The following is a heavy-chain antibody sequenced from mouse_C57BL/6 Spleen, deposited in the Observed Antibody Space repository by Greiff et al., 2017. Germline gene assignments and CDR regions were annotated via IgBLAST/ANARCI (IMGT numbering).Heavy chain of an antibody. Sequence: VQLQQSGAELVRPGASVKLSCTASGFNIKDDYMPWVKQRPEQGLEWIGWIDPENGDTEYASKFQGKATITADTSSNTAYLQLSSLRSEDTAVYFCTTGNWDAYSVGYWGQGTTLTDAS. CDR1: GFNIKDDY. CDR2: IDPENGDT. CDR3: TTGNWDAYSVGY. D-gene: IGHD4-1*01. V-gene: IGHV14-4*01. J-gene: IGHJ2*01.